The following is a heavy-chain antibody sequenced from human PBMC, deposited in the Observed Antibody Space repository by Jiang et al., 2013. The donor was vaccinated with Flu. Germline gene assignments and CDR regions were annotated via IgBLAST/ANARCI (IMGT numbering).Heavy chain of an antibody. J-gene: IGHJ4*02. D-gene: IGHD6-19*01. CDR1: GYTFTSYY. Sequence: GYTFTSYYMHWVRQAPGQGLEWMGIINPSGGSTSYAQKFQGRVTMTRDTSTSTVYMELSSLRSEDTAVYYCARDHRRTGYSSGWYGYWGQGTLVTVSS. CDR3: ARDHRRTGYSSGWYGY. V-gene: IGHV1-46*01. CDR2: INPSGGST.